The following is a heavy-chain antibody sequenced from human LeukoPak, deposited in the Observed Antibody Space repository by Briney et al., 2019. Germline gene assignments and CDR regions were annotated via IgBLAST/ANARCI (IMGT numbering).Heavy chain of an antibody. D-gene: IGHD2-15*01. CDR1: GFTLRSNS. Sequence: GGSLRLSCAASGFTLRSNSRDWVRQAQGKGGEGVSYTISISSTIKYADSVRGRFTISRDNAENSLYLQMNSLRDEDTAVYYCARARGTGWYFDLWGRGTLVTVSS. CDR3: ARARGTGWYFDL. CDR2: TISISSTI. V-gene: IGHV3-48*02. J-gene: IGHJ2*01.